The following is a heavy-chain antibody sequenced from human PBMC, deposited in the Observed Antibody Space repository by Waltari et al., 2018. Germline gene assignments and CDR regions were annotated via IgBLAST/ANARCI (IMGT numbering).Heavy chain of an antibody. J-gene: IGHJ3*02. V-gene: IGHV4-59*01. D-gene: IGHD3-22*01. CDR1: GGSLSSYY. CDR2: IYYSGST. CDR3: ASLYDSSGYRDAFDI. Sequence: QVQLQESGPGLVKPSETLSLTCTVSGGSLSSYYWGWIRQPPGKGLEWIGYIYYSGSTNYNPSLKSRVTISVDTSKNQFSLKLSSVTAADTAVYYCASLYDSSGYRDAFDIWGQGTMVTVSS.